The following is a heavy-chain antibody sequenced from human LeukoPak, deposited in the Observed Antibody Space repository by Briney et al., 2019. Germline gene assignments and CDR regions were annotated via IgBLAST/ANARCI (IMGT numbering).Heavy chain of an antibody. CDR2: ISDSGGRT. J-gene: IGHJ4*02. D-gene: IGHD6-13*01. CDR1: GFSFASFA. CDR3: DAADF. Sequence: GGSLRLSCAASGFSFASFAMGWVRQPPGKGLEWVSTISDSGGRTHYADSVQGRFTISRDNSKNTLYLQINNLRAEDTAIYYCDAADFWGQGTLVTVSP. V-gene: IGHV3-23*01.